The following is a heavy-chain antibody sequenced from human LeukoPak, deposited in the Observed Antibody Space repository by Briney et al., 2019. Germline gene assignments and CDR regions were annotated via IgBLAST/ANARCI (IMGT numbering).Heavy chain of an antibody. D-gene: IGHD2-21*01. CDR3: ARSPHYAYCGGDCYIDY. CDR2: INPNSGVT. J-gene: IGHJ4*02. V-gene: IGHV1-2*02. Sequence: GASVKVSCTASGDTFTGYYMHWVRQAPGQGLGRMGWINPNSGVTNYAKTFQGRVTMTWDTSISTAYMELSRLRSDDTAVYYCARSPHYAYCGGDCYIDYWGQGTLVTVSS. CDR1: GDTFTGYY.